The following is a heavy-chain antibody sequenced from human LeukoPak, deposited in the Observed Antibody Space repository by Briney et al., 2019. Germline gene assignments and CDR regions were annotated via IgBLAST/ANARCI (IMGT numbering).Heavy chain of an antibody. V-gene: IGHV1-46*01. J-gene: IGHJ4*02. CDR3: ARDQGESGWWYYYDSSGYYEPLVY. Sequence: ASVKVSCKASGYTFTSYYMHWVRQAPGQGLEWMGIINPSGGSTSYAQKFQDRVTMTRDTSTSTVYMELSSLRSEDTAVYYCARDQGESGWWYYYDSSGYYEPLVYWGQGTLVTVSS. CDR1: GYTFTSYY. CDR2: INPSGGST. D-gene: IGHD3-22*01.